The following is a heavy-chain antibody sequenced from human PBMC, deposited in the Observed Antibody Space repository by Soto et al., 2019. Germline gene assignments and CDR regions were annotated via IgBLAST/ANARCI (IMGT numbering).Heavy chain of an antibody. Sequence: PGGSLRLSCAASGFTFSDYYMSWIRQAPGKGLEWVSYISASASAMYYADSVKGRFTISRDNAKNSLYLQMNSLRAEDTAVYYCARSRAQAATYSIYYMDVWGIGTTVTVSS. D-gene: IGHD2-15*01. J-gene: IGHJ6*03. V-gene: IGHV3-11*01. CDR2: ISASASAM. CDR3: ARSRAQAATYSIYYMDV. CDR1: GFTFSDYY.